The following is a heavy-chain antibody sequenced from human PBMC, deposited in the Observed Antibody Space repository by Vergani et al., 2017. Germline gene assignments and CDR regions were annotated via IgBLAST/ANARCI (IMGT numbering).Heavy chain of an antibody. CDR1: GGTFSTSA. CDR2: IIPKFHIP. CDR3: AVTHDYADAHLDF. Sequence: QVQLVQSGAEVKKPGSSVKVSCKASGGTFSTSALTWVRQAPGQGLEWVGRIIPKFHIPLYAHKFQGRVTISADESTSTADMELRSLKSEDTPVFYCAVTHDYADAHLDFWGQGTLVTVSS. D-gene: IGHD4-17*01. J-gene: IGHJ4*02. V-gene: IGHV1-69*13.